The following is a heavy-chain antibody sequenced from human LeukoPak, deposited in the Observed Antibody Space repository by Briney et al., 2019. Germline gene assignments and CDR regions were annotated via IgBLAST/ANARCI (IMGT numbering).Heavy chain of an antibody. J-gene: IGHJ4*02. CDR1: GGSFSDYY. CDR2: INHSGST. CDR3: ARVPSRYDFWSGLTDY. D-gene: IGHD3-3*01. Sequence: PSETLSLTCAVYGGSFSDYYWSWIRQAPGKGLEWIGEINHSGSTNYNPSLKSRVTISVDTSKNQFSLKLSSVTAADTAVYYCARVPSRYDFWSGLTDYWGQGTLVTVSS. V-gene: IGHV4-34*01.